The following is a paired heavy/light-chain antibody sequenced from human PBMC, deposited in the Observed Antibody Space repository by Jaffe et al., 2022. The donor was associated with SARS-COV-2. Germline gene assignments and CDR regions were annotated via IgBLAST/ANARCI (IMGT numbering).Light chain of an antibody. J-gene: IGKJ1*01. CDR1: QGISNS. V-gene: IGKV1-27*01. CDR3: QKYDSAPWT. CDR2: GAS. Sequence: DIQMTQSPSSLSASVGDRVTITCRASQGISNSLAWHQQKPGKVPKLLIYGASTLQSGVPSRFSGSGSGTDFTLTISSLQPEDVATYYCQKYDSAPWTFGQGTKVDIK.
Heavy chain of an antibody. D-gene: IGHD2-21*02. CDR3: AGKTVATTYY. V-gene: IGHV3-23*01. J-gene: IGHJ4*02. CDR2: ISTGASNT. CDR1: GFTFSNYA. Sequence: EVQLLESGGGLLQPGGSLRLSCAASGFTFSNYAMGWVRQAPGKGLEWVSSISTGASNTYYADSVKGRFTISRDNSKSTLYLQMNSLRAEDTAIYYCAGKTVATTYYWGQGTLVIVSS.